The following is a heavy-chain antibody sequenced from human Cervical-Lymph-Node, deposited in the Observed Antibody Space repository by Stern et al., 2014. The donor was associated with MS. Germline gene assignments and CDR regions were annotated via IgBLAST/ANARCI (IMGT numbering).Heavy chain of an antibody. CDR2: ISHDGSSK. CDR3: VRTESFYYYDGMDV. Sequence: VQLLESGGGVVPPGGSPRLSCADSGFTFSESDMHWVRQAPGKGLEWVSVISHDGSSKQYGDSVKGRLAISRDNSRNPLSLEIDSLRAEDTAVYYCVRTESFYYYDGMDVWGHGTTVIVSS. J-gene: IGHJ6*02. CDR1: GFTFSESD. V-gene: IGHV3-30*09.